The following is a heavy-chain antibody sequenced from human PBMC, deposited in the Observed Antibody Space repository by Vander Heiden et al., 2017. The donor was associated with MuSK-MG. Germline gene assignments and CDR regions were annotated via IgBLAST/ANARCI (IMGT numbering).Heavy chain of an antibody. D-gene: IGHD3-16*01. CDR2: FYWHGQK. CDR3: FRGVGSWGH. J-gene: IGHJ4*02. V-gene: IGHV2-5*01. CDR1: GFSLKNPGEA. Sequence: QITLKESGQTLVRPRQTLTLTCSVAGFSLKNPGEAVGWARQTPGKALEWLALFYWHGQKRYSPTLEKRLSISGDTARNEVALTMTNMESVDTATYYCFRGVGSWGHWGLGVLVTVSS.